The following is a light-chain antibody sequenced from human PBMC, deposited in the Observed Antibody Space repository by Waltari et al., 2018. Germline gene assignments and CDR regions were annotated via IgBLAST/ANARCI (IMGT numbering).Light chain of an antibody. Sequence: DIQMTQSPSSLSAYVGERVTITCRASQSIRSYVNWYQQKAGKAPQLLIYGASSLQSGVPSRFSVSGSGTDVTLTIRSLQPEDFATYYGQQSLNTPRTFGQGTKVEMK. CDR2: GAS. J-gene: IGKJ1*01. V-gene: IGKV1-39*01. CDR3: QQSLNTPRT. CDR1: QSIRSY.